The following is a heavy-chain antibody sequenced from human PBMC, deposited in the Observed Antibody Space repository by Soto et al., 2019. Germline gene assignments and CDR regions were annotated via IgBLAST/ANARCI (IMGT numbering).Heavy chain of an antibody. J-gene: IGHJ2*01. Sequence: SETLFLTCAVYGGSFSGYYWSWIRQPPGKGLEWIGEIHLAGSTKYNPSLKGRVTMSLETSKNQFSLKLTSVTAADTAVYYCERRVVPAALGLWGRGTLVTVSS. CDR3: ERRVVPAALGL. CDR1: GGSFSGYY. D-gene: IGHD2-2*01. V-gene: IGHV4-34*01. CDR2: IHLAGST.